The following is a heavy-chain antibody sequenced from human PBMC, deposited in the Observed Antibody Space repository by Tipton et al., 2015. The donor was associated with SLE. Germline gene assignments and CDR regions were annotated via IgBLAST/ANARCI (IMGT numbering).Heavy chain of an antibody. CDR1: GGAIGSHY. CDR3: ARVDSSNWYVDY. CDR2: VSYSGTT. Sequence: TLSLTCNVTGGAIGSHYWSWIRQPPGKELEWIGYVSYSGTTNYNPSLKSRVTISVDTSKNHFSLNLTSVAAADTAVYHCARVDSSNWYVDYWGQGTPVTVSS. D-gene: IGHD3-22*01. V-gene: IGHV4-59*11. J-gene: IGHJ4*02.